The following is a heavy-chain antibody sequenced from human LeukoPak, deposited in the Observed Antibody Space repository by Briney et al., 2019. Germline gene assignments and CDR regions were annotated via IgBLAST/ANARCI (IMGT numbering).Heavy chain of an antibody. CDR3: ARDRTTDFWSGYYTNYFDY. CDR2: ISSSGTTI. CDR1: GFTFSSYE. D-gene: IGHD3-3*01. Sequence: PGGSLRLSCAASGFTFSSYEMKWVRQAPGKGLEWVSYISSSGTTIYYADSVKGRFTISRDNAKISLYLQMNSLRAEDTAVYYCARDRTTDFWSGYYTNYFDYWGQGALVTVSS. J-gene: IGHJ4*02. V-gene: IGHV3-48*03.